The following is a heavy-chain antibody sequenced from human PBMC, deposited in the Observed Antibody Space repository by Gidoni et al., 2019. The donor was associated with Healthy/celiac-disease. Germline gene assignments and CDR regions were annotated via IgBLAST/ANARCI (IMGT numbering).Heavy chain of an antibody. V-gene: IGHV3-49*03. CDR2: IRSKAYGGTT. CDR1: GFTFGDYA. J-gene: IGHJ4*02. D-gene: IGHD6-19*01. CDR3: TRDEGAEGGIAVD. Sequence: EVQLVESGGGLVQPGRSLRLSCTASGFTFGDYAMSWFRQAPGKGLEWVGFIRSKAYGGTTEYAASVKGRFTISRDDSKSIAYLQMNSLKTEDTAVYYCTRDEGAEGGIAVDWGQGTLVTVSS.